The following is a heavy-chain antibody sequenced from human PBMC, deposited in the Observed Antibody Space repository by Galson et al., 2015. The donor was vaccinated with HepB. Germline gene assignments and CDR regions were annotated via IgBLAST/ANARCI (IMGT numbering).Heavy chain of an antibody. CDR3: ASHDPTIVGATSDAFDI. CDR2: IYSGGST. V-gene: IGHV3-53*01. Sequence: SLRLSCAASGFTVSSNYMSWVRQAPGKGLEWVSVIYSGGSTYYADSVKGRFTISRDNSKNTLYLQMNSLRAEDTAVYYCASHDPTIVGATSDAFDIWGQGTMVTVSS. J-gene: IGHJ3*02. CDR1: GFTVSSNY. D-gene: IGHD1-26*01.